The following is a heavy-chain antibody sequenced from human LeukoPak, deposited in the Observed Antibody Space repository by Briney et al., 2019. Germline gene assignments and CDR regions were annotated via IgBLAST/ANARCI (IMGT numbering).Heavy chain of an antibody. Sequence: GGSLRLSCAASGFTFSTYAMHWVRQAPGKGLEWVTTASYDGSNEYYADSVKGRFTISRDNSKNTLYLQMNSLRVEDTAVYYCARGRNLVATSGYFDYWGQGTLVTVSS. V-gene: IGHV3-30-3*01. J-gene: IGHJ4*02. CDR2: ASYDGSNE. CDR3: ARGRNLVATSGYFDY. D-gene: IGHD5-12*01. CDR1: GFTFSTYA.